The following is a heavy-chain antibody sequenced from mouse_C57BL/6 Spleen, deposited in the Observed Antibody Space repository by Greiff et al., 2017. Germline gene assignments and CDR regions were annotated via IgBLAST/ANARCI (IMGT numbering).Heavy chain of an antibody. CDR3: ARRPVDY. J-gene: IGHJ2*01. CDR2: IYPGSGNT. Sequence: VKLQESGPELVKPGASVKISCKASGYSFTSYYIHWVKQRPGQGLEWIGWIYPGSGNTKYNEKFKGKATLTADTSSSTAYMQLSSLTSEDSAVYYCARRPVDYWGQGTTLTVSS. V-gene: IGHV1-66*01. CDR1: GYSFTSYY.